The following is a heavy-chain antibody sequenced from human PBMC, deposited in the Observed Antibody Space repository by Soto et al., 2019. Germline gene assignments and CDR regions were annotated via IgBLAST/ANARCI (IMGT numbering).Heavy chain of an antibody. CDR2: IWYDGSNK. D-gene: IGHD3-9*01. J-gene: IGHJ4*02. CDR1: GFTFSSYG. V-gene: IGHV3-33*01. CDR3: ARDKNYDILTGYIFHRSAAKVFDY. Sequence: GGSLRLSCAASGFTFSSYGMHWVRQAPGKGLEWVAVIWYDGSNKYYADSVKGRFTISRDNSKNTLYLQMNSLRAEDTAVYYCARDKNYDILTGYIFHRSAAKVFDYWGQGTLVTVSS.